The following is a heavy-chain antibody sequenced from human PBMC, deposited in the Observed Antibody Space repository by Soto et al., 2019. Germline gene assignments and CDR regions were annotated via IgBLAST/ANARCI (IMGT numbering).Heavy chain of an antibody. CDR2: VNPHTGGT. J-gene: IGHJ4*02. D-gene: IGHD6-13*01. CDR3: ARGMAYEQQLVPFDY. CDR1: GYTFIGYY. V-gene: IGHV1-2*02. Sequence: QVQLVQSGAEVKKPGASVKVSCKTSGYTFIGYYLNWVRQAPGQGLEWMGWVNPHTGGTHYAQKFDGRVTMTRDTSTYTAYMELSGLKFDDTATYFCARGMAYEQQLVPFDYWGQGTLVTVSS.